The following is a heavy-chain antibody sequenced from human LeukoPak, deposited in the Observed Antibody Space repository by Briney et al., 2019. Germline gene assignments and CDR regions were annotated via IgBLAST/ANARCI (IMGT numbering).Heavy chain of an antibody. D-gene: IGHD4-17*01. Sequence: GASVKVSCKASGDTFTSYGISWVRQAPGQGLEWMGWISAYNGNTNYAQKLQGRVTMTTDTSTSTAYMELRSLRSDDTAVYYCARDGVDYGDYGAFDIWGQGTMVTVSS. V-gene: IGHV1-18*01. CDR2: ISAYNGNT. CDR1: GDTFTSYG. J-gene: IGHJ3*02. CDR3: ARDGVDYGDYGAFDI.